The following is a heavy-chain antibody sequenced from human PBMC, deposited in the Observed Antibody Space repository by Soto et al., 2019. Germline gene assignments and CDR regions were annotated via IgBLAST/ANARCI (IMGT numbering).Heavy chain of an antibody. CDR2: INHSGST. CDR3: VRAPKQWLVLGGFDY. D-gene: IGHD6-19*01. CDR1: GGSFSGYY. J-gene: IGHJ4*02. Sequence: QVQLQQWGAGLLKPSETLSLTCAVYGGSFSGYYWSWIRQPPGKGLEWIGEINHSGSTNYNPSLKSRVTISVDTSKNQFSLKLSSVTAADTAVYYCVRAPKQWLVLGGFDYWGQGTLVTVSS. V-gene: IGHV4-34*01.